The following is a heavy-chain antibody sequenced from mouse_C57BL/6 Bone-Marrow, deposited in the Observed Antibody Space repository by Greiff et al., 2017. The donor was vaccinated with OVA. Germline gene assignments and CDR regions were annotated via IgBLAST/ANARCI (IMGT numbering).Heavy chain of an antibody. D-gene: IGHD1-1*01. CDR2: IYPSDSET. CDR1: GYTFTSYW. CDR3: ARGDYYGSSYLAY. Sequence: QVQLQQPGAELVRPGSSVKLSCKASGYTFTSYWMDWVKQRPGQGLEWIGNIYPSDSETHYNQKFKDKATLTVDKSSSTAYMQLSSLTSEDSAVYYCARGDYYGSSYLAYWGQGTLVTVSA. J-gene: IGHJ3*01. V-gene: IGHV1-61*01.